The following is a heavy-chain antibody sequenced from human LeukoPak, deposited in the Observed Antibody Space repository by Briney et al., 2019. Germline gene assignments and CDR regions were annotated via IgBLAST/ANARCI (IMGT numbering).Heavy chain of an antibody. J-gene: IGHJ6*03. CDR2: ISAYNGNT. V-gene: IGHV1-18*01. CDR3: ARHRRYYGTGGYETYYRDV. Sequence: ASVKVSCKASGYTFTSYGISWVRQAPGQGLEWMGWISAYNGNTNYAQKLQGRVTMTTDTSTSTAYMELRSLRSDDTAVYYCARHRRYYGTGGYETYYRDVWDKLHTV. CDR1: GYTFTSYG. D-gene: IGHD3-10*01.